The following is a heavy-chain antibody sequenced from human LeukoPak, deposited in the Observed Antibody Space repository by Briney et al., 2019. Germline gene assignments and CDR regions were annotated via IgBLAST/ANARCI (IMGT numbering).Heavy chain of an antibody. V-gene: IGHV4-31*03. CDR3: ARDYGNNWFDP. D-gene: IGHD4-17*01. CDR1: GGSISSGDYY. J-gene: IGHJ5*02. Sequence: SETLSLTCTVSGGSISSGDYYWGWICQHPGRGLGWIGYIYYSGDTYYNPSLRSRVSISVDTSKNQFSLKLSSVTAADTAMFYCARDYGNNWFDPWGQGTLVTVSS. CDR2: IYYSGDT.